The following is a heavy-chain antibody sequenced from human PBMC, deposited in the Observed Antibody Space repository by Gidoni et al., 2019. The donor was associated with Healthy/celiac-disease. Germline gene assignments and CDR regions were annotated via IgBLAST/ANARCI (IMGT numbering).Heavy chain of an antibody. D-gene: IGHD2-2*01. J-gene: IGHJ3*02. CDR3: AVGYCSSTSCYGSDAFDI. Sequence: QVQLVQSGAEVKKPGASVKVSCKASGYTFTSYGISWVRQAPGQGLEWMGWISAYNGNTNYAQKLQGRVTMTTDTSTSTAYMELRSLRSDDTAVYYCAVGYCSSTSCYGSDAFDIWGQGTMVTVSS. CDR2: ISAYNGNT. V-gene: IGHV1-18*01. CDR1: GYTFTSYG.